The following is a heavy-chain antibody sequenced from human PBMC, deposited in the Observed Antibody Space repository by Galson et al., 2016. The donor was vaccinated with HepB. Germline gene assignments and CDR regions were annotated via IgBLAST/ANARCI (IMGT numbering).Heavy chain of an antibody. Sequence: SLRLSCADSGFIFRSYAMNWVRQAPGKGLEWLAVILNDGSNKYYADSVKGRFTISRDNSKNTLYLQMNSLRAEDTAVYYCARLIASPWNDYYYYGMDVWGKGTTVTVSS. CDR1: GFIFRSYA. V-gene: IGHV3-30-3*01. CDR3: ARLIASPWNDYYYYGMDV. D-gene: IGHD3-16*01. J-gene: IGHJ6*04. CDR2: ILNDGSNK.